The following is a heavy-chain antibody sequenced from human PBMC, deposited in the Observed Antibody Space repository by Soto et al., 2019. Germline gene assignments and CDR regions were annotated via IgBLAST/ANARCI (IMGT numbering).Heavy chain of an antibody. V-gene: IGHV3-23*01. D-gene: IGHD3-10*01. CDR3: VKGRRGSRPYYFDY. CDR1: GFTFRTYA. Sequence: GGSLRLSCDASGFTFRTYAMIWVRQVPGKGLEWVSSLTGSGDSTYYADSVKGRFTISRDNSKNTLYMQMNSLRVDDTALYYCVKGRRGSRPYYFDYWGQGDLVNVS. J-gene: IGHJ4*02. CDR2: LTGSGDST.